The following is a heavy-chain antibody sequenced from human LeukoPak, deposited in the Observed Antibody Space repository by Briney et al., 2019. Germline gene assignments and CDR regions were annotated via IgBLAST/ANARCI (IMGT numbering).Heavy chain of an antibody. V-gene: IGHV3-15*01. CDR2: IRSKTDGGTT. J-gene: IGHJ3*02. D-gene: IGHD2-21*02. Sequence: PGGSLRLSCVASGLTFSNAWMTWVRQAPGKGLEWVGLIRSKTDGGTTDYAAPLKDRFTILRDDSKSTLSLQMNSLKADDTAVYYCATDTATEARHIWGQGTTVTVSS. CDR1: GLTFSNAW. CDR3: ATDTATEARHI.